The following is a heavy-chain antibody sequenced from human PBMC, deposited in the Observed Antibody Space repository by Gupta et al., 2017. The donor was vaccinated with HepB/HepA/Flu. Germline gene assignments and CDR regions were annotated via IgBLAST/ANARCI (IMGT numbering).Heavy chain of an antibody. CDR3: SRDTFGPYDY. Sequence: EVQLAESGGGLVQPGGSLRLSCAASGFTVSSYWMHWVRQAPGKGLVWVSRMNQHGSVINYADSVKGRFTISRDNTKNALYLQMNSRRAEDTAIYFCSRDTFGPYDYWGQGTLVTVXS. D-gene: IGHD2/OR15-2a*01. CDR1: GFTVSSYW. V-gene: IGHV3-74*01. J-gene: IGHJ4*02. CDR2: MNQHGSVI.